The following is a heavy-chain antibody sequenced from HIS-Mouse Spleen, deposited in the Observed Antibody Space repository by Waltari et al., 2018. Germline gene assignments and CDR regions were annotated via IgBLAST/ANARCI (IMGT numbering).Heavy chain of an antibody. CDR1: GGSFSGYY. J-gene: IGHJ4*02. Sequence: QVQLQQWGAGLLKPSETLSLTCAVYGGSFSGYYWSGIRQPPGKGLAWIGEINHSGSTNYNPSLKRRVTISVDTSKNQFSLKLSSVTAADTAVYYCAGYNWNYGTDYWGQGTLVTVSS. V-gene: IGHV4-34*01. D-gene: IGHD1-7*01. CDR3: AGYNWNYGTDY. CDR2: INHSGST.